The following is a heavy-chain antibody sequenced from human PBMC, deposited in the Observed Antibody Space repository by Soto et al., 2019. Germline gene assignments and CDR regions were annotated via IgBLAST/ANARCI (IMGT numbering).Heavy chain of an antibody. D-gene: IGHD2-2*01. Sequence: PSETLSLTCAVYGGSFSGYYWSWIRQPPGKGLEWIGEINHSGSTNYNPSLKSRVTISVDTSKNQFSLKLSSVTAADTAVYYCARGVWWTLGYCSSTSCWTPRKFDYWGQGTLVTVSS. J-gene: IGHJ4*02. CDR1: GGSFSGYY. CDR2: INHSGST. CDR3: ARGVWWTLGYCSSTSCWTPRKFDY. V-gene: IGHV4-34*01.